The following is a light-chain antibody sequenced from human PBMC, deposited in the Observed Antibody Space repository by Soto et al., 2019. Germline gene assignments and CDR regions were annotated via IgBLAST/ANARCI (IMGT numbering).Light chain of an antibody. J-gene: IGLJ3*02. CDR2: DVI. Sequence: QSALTQPRSVSGSPGQSVTMSCTGTSSDVGAYNFVSWYQQRPGKAPKLMIYDVIKRPSGVPDRFSASKSGNTASLTISGLQAEDEADYYCCSFAGSSTYVMFGGGTKVTVL. CDR3: CSFAGSSTYVM. V-gene: IGLV2-11*01. CDR1: SSDVGAYNF.